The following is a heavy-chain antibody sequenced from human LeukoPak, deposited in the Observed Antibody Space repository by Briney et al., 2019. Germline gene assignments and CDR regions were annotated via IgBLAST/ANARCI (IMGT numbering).Heavy chain of an antibody. Sequence: SETLSLTCSVSIGSISSSKWWSWVRRSPVKGLEWIGEIYLYGTTNYNPSFTSRVTMSVDRSRNRFSLKLTSVTAADTAVYYCARQKWEQQGRDYYFNGLDVWGPGTTVIVSS. CDR2: IYLYGTT. CDR3: ARQKWEQQGRDYYFNGLDV. CDR1: IGSISSSKW. J-gene: IGHJ6*02. D-gene: IGHD1/OR15-1a*01. V-gene: IGHV4-4*02.